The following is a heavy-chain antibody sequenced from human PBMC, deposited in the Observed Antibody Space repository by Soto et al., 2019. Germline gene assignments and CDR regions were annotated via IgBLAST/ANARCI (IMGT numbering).Heavy chain of an antibody. V-gene: IGHV1-69*01. Sequence: QVQLVQSGAEVKRPGSSVRVSCKASGDSFSTFTLTWMRQAPGQGLEWMGGIGPIFQTANYARKYQGRLTITADESTTTAYMELSSLLSEDAAMYCWATTRDLTSWGAFDYWGQGTLVTVS. CDR2: IGPIFQTA. CDR1: GDSFSTFT. J-gene: IGHJ4*02. D-gene: IGHD3-16*01. CDR3: ATTRDLTSWGAFDY.